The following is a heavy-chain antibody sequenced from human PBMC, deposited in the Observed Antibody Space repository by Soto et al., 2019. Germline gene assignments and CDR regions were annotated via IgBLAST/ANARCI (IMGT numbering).Heavy chain of an antibody. CDR3: ARAVAVPADFDY. CDR1: GYTFTGYA. CDR2: INAGNGNT. V-gene: IGHV1-3*01. J-gene: IGHJ4*02. D-gene: IGHD6-19*01. Sequence: GASVKVSCKDSGYTFTGYAMHWVRQAPGQRLEWMGWINAGNGNTKYSQKFQGRVTITRDTSASTAYMELSSLRSEDTAVYYCARAVAVPADFDYWGQGTLVTSP.